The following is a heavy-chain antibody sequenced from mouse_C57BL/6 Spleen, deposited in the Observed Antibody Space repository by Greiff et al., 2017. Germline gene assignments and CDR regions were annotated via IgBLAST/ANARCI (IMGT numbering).Heavy chain of an antibody. J-gene: IGHJ1*03. Sequence: LKESGASVTISCNASGYAFSSYWMNWVKQRPGTGLEWIGQFYPGDGDTNYNGKFKGKATLTADKSSSTAYMQVSSLTSEDSAVYFCARQYYGSRGGYWYYHVWGTGTTVTVSS. V-gene: IGHV1-80*01. CDR3: ARQYYGSRGGYWYYHV. CDR2: FYPGDGDT. D-gene: IGHD1-1*01. CDR1: GYAFSSYW.